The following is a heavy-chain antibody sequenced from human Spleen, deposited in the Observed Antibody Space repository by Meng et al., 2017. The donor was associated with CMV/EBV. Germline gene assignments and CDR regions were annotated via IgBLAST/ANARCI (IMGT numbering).Heavy chain of an antibody. CDR1: DFTVSNNY. Sequence: GESLKISCAASDFTVSNNYMIWVRQAPGKGLEWVSSISSSSSYIYYADSVKGRFTISRDNAKNSLYLQMNSLRAEDTAVYYCARLHCSSTSCYNYYYYYGMDVWGQGTTVTVSS. CDR2: ISSSSSYI. V-gene: IGHV3-21*01. D-gene: IGHD2-2*01. J-gene: IGHJ6*02. CDR3: ARLHCSSTSCYNYYYYYGMDV.